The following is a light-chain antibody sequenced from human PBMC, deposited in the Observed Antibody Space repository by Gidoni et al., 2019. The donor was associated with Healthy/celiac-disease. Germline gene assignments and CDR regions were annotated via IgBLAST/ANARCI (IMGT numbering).Light chain of an antibody. CDR2: DAS. Sequence: EIVWTQSPATLSLSPGERATLSCRASQSVSSYLAWYQQKPGQAPRLLIYDASNRATGIPARFSGSGSGTDFTLTISSLGPEDLAVYYCQQRSNWPLIFGGGTKVEIK. CDR3: QQRSNWPLI. V-gene: IGKV3-11*01. CDR1: QSVSSY. J-gene: IGKJ4*01.